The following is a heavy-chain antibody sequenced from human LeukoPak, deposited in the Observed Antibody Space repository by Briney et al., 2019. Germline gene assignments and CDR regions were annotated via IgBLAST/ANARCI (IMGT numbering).Heavy chain of an antibody. J-gene: IGHJ4*02. CDR2: ISSSSSYI. CDR1: GFTFSSYS. CDR3: ARDDYYYDSSGYSAGEDY. V-gene: IGHV3-21*01. D-gene: IGHD3-22*01. Sequence: PGGSLRLSCAASGFTFSSYSMNWVRQAPGKGLEWVSSISSSSSYIYYADSVKGRFTISRGNAKNSLYLQMNSLRAEDTAVYYCARDDYYYDSSGYSAGEDYWGQGTLVTDSS.